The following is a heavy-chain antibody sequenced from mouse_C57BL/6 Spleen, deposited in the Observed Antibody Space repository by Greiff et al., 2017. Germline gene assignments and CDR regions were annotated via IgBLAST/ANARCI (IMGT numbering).Heavy chain of an antibody. D-gene: IGHD4-1*01. CDR3: ARAKLGQAWYFDV. V-gene: IGHV1-58*01. CDR1: GYTFTSYG. CDR2: IYIGNGYT. J-gene: IGHJ1*03. Sequence: VQLQQSGAELVRPGSSVKMSCKSSGYTFTSYGINWVKQRPGQGLEWSGYIYIGNGYTEYNEKFKGKATMTSDTSTSTAYMQLSSLTSEDSAIYCCARAKLGQAWYFDVWGTGTTVTVSS.